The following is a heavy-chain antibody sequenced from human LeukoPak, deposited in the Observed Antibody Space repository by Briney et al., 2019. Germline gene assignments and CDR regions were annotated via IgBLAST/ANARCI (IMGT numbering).Heavy chain of an antibody. CDR3: ASLNPFSGRRNAFDI. Sequence: SETLSLTCAVHGGSFSGYYWSWIRQPPGRGLEWIGEVNHSGTARYNPSLESRVTMSVDTSKSQSSLNVYFVTAADTAVYYCASLNPFSGRRNAFDIWGQGAMVTASS. CDR1: GGSFSGYY. D-gene: IGHD1-26*01. V-gene: IGHV4-34*01. J-gene: IGHJ3*02. CDR2: VNHSGTA.